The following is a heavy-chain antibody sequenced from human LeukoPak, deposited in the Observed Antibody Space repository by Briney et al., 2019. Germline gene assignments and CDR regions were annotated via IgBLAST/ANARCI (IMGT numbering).Heavy chain of an antibody. J-gene: IGHJ5*02. CDR1: GYTFTSYY. V-gene: IGHV1-46*01. D-gene: IGHD2-15*01. CDR3: ARSDSYTWFDP. Sequence: ASVKVSCKASGYTFTSYYMHWVRQAPGQGLEWMGIINPSGGSTSYAQKFQGRVTMTRDTSTSTVYMELRSLRSDDTAVYYCARSDSYTWFDPWGQGTLVTVSS. CDR2: INPSGGST.